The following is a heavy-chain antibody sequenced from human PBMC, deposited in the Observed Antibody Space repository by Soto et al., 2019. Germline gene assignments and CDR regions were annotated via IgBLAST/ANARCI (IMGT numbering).Heavy chain of an antibody. J-gene: IGHJ4*02. V-gene: IGHV3-33*01. CDR1: GFTFSSYG. CDR2: IWYVGSNK. CDR3: ARDYDYVWRPYYFDY. D-gene: IGHD3-16*01. Sequence: PGGSLRLSCAASGFTFSSYGMHWVRQAPGKGLEWVAVIWYVGSNKYYADSVKGRFTISRDNSKNTLYLQMNSLRAEDTAVYYCARDYDYVWRPYYFDYWGQGTLVTVSS.